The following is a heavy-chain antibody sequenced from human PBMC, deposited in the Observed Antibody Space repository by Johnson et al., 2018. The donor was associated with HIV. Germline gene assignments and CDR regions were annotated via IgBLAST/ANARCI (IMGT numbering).Heavy chain of an antibody. D-gene: IGHD1-1*01. CDR3: ATSTASDALDI. CDR1: GFTFSSYG. CDR2: ISYDGSNK. J-gene: IGHJ3*02. V-gene: IGHV3-30*03. Sequence: HVQLVESGGGVVQPGRSLRLSCAASGFTFSSYGMHWVRQAPGKGLEWVAVISYDGSNKYYADSVKGRFTISRDNSKNTLFLQMNSLRADDTAMYYCATSTASDALDIWGQGTMVTVSS.